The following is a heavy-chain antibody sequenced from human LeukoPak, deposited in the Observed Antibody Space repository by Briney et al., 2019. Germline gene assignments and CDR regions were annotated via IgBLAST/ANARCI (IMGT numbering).Heavy chain of an antibody. CDR2: INTDGSST. CDR1: GFTFSSYW. Sequence: GGSLRLSCAASGFTFSSYWMHWVRQAPGKGLVWVSRINTDGSSTSYADSVKGRFTISRDNAKNTLYLQMNSLRAEDTAVYYCARESLLIATPFDYWGQGTLVTVSS. V-gene: IGHV3-74*01. J-gene: IGHJ4*02. CDR3: ARESLLIATPFDY. D-gene: IGHD6-6*01.